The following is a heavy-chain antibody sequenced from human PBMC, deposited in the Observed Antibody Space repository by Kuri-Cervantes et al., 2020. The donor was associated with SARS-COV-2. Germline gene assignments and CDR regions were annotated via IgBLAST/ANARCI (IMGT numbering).Heavy chain of an antibody. CDR1: GFTFSGYT. CDR2: ISGSGSYV. V-gene: IGHV3-21*01. CDR3: ARELGSWPFDY. J-gene: IGHJ4*02. Sequence: GESLKISCVATGFTFSGYTMNWVRQAPGKALQWVSSISGSGSYVYYADSVKGRFTISGDNSKNTLYLQMNSLRAEDTAVYYCARELGSWPFDYWGQGTLVTVSS. D-gene: IGHD6-13*01.